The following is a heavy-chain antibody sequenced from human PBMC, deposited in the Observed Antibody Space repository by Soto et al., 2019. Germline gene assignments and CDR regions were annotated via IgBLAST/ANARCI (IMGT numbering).Heavy chain of an antibody. Sequence: ASVKVSCKASGYTFTSYAVHWVRQAPGQRLEWLGWINAANGNTKYSQKFQGRITITRDTSASTTYMELSSLTSEDTAVYYCATDSGSYWAFDYWGQGALVTVSS. CDR1: GYTFTSYA. J-gene: IGHJ4*02. CDR3: ATDSGSYWAFDY. CDR2: INAANGNT. V-gene: IGHV1-3*01. D-gene: IGHD1-26*01.